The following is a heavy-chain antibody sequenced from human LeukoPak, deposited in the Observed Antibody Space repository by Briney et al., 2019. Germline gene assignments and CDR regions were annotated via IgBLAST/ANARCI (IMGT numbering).Heavy chain of an antibody. CDR3: ARDLYDFWSGSHGLGAFDI. CDR2: INPNSGGT. V-gene: IGHV1-2*02. CDR1: GYTFTGYY. D-gene: IGHD3-3*01. J-gene: IGHJ3*02. Sequence: ASVKVSCKASGYTFTGYYMHWVRQAPGLGLEWMGWINPNSGGTNYAQKFQGRVTMTRDTSISTAYMELSRLRSDDTAVYCCARDLYDFWSGSHGLGAFDIWGQGTMVTVSS.